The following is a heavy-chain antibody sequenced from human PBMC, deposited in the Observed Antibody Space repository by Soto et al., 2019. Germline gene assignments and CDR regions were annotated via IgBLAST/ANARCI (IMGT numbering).Heavy chain of an antibody. D-gene: IGHD3-3*01. CDR3: AKDPPPPPPPLRFLEWLSYFDY. J-gene: IGHJ4*02. Sequence: EVQLLESGGGLVQPGGSLRLSCAASGFTFSSYAMSWVRQAPGKGLEWVSAISGSGGSTYYADSVKGRFTISRDNSKTTLYLQINSLRAEDTAVYYCAKDPPPPPPPLRFLEWLSYFDYWGQGTLVPVSS. CDR2: ISGSGGST. V-gene: IGHV3-23*01. CDR1: GFTFSSYA.